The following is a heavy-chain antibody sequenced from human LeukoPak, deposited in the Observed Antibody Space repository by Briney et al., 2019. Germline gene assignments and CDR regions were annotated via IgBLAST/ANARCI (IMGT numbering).Heavy chain of an antibody. CDR1: GFSFSTSGMC. V-gene: IGHV2-70*11. D-gene: IGHD3-10*01. J-gene: IGHJ4*02. CDR3: ARISGEAYDY. CDR2: IDWDDDK. Sequence: SGPALVKPTQTLTLTCTFSGFSFSTSGMCVSWIRQPPGKALEWLARIDWDDDKYYSTSLKTRLTISKDTSKNQVVLTMTSMDPVDTATYYCARISGEAYDYWGQGTLVTVSS.